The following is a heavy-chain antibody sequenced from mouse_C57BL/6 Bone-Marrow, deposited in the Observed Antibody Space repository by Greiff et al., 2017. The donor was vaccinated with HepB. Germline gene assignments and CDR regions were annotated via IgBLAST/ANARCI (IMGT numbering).Heavy chain of an antibody. D-gene: IGHD1-1*01. CDR3: ARWSTTVVAPDYFDY. J-gene: IGHJ2*01. CDR1: GYTFTNYW. CDR2: IYPGGGYT. Sequence: QVQLQQSGAELVRPGTSVKMSCKASGYTFTNYWIGWAKQRPGHGLEWIGDIYPGGGYTNYNEKFKGKATLTADKSSSTAYMQVSSLTSEDSAIYYCARWSTTVVAPDYFDYWGQGTTLTVSS. V-gene: IGHV1-63*01.